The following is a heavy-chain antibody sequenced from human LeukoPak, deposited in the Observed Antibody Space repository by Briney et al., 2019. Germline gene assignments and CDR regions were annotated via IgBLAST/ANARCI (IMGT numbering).Heavy chain of an antibody. CDR1: GFTFSDHY. J-gene: IGHJ5*02. Sequence: GGSLRLSCAASGFTFSDHYMSWIRQAPGKELEWVSHIGPSGSTIYYADSVKGRFTISRDNAKNSLYLQMNSLRAEDTAVYYCARDWLYCSSTSCYGSNWFDPWGQGTLVTVSS. D-gene: IGHD2-2*01. V-gene: IGHV3-11*04. CDR2: IGPSGSTI. CDR3: ARDWLYCSSTSCYGSNWFDP.